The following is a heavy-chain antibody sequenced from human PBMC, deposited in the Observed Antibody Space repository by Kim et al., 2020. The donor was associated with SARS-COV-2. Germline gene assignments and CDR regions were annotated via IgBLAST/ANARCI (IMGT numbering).Heavy chain of an antibody. CDR3: SNYALPQMPGH. Sequence: GGSLRLSCAGSGFTFSNYSMHWIRQRPGKALEWVSRIDPRGGTGSVGSATARFTTFRDNAENILYPQMKSMTTEDTAEYYCSNYALPQMPGHGGHGTQV. J-gene: IGHJ4*03. V-gene: IGHV3-9*01. CDR1: GFTFSNYS. CDR2: IDPRGGT. D-gene: IGHD2-8*01.